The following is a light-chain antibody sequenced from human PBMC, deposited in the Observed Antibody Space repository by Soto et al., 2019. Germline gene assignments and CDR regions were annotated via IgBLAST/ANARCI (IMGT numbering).Light chain of an antibody. V-gene: IGKV4-1*01. CDR3: QQYYNTSPYT. CDR1: QSLLYIFNNKNY. CDR2: WAS. J-gene: IGKJ2*01. Sequence: DIVMTQSPDSLAVSLGERATINCKSSQSLLYIFNNKNYLAWYQQKPGQPPKLLIYWASTRESGVPDRFSGSGSGTDFPLTISSLQAEDVAIYYCQQYYNTSPYTFGQGTKMAIK.